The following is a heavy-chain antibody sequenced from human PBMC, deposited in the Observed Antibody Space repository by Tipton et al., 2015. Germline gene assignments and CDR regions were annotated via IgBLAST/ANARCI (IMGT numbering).Heavy chain of an antibody. CDR2: IYYTGNT. CDR3: ARDGATYSFFDH. J-gene: IGHJ4*02. D-gene: IGHD2-21*01. Sequence: TLSLTCTVSGASINNYYWSWIRQPPGKGLEWIGEIYYTGNTNYNPSLKSRVTISVDTSKNQFSLNLKSVTAADTAVYYCARDGATYSFFDHWGQGTLVTVPS. V-gene: IGHV4-59*01. CDR1: GASINNYY.